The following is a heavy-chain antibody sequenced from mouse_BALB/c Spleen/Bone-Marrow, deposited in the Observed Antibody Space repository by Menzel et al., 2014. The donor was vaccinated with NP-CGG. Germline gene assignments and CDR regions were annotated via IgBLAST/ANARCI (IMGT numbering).Heavy chain of an antibody. V-gene: IGHV1-7*01. CDR3: ARYYRYDGFAY. D-gene: IGHD2-14*01. J-gene: IGHJ3*01. Sequence: QVQLQQSGAELAKPGASVKMSCKASGYTFTSYWMHWVKQRPGQGLEWIGYINPSTGYTEYNQKFKDKATLTADKSSSTAYMQLSSLTSEDSAVYYCARYYRYDGFAYWGQGTLVNVPA. CDR2: INPSTGYT. CDR1: GYTFTSYW.